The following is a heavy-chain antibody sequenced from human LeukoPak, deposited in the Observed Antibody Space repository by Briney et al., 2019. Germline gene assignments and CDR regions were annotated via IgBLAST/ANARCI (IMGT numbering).Heavy chain of an antibody. Sequence: GRSLRLSCAASGFTFGSYVMHWVRQAPGKGLEWVAVISYDGSNKYYADSVKGRFTISRDNSKNTLYLQMNSLRAEDTAVYYCAKDNVIVGGYYFDYWGQGTLVTVSS. CDR3: AKDNVIVGGYYFDY. CDR1: GFTFGSYV. D-gene: IGHD1-26*01. V-gene: IGHV3-30*18. CDR2: ISYDGSNK. J-gene: IGHJ4*02.